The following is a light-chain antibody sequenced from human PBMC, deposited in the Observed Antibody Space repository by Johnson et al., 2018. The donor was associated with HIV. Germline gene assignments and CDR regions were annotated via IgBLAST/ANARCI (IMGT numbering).Light chain of an antibody. J-gene: IGLJ1*01. CDR2: DND. CDR3: GTWDNSLKAEV. V-gene: IGLV1-51*01. CDR1: DSNIGNNY. Sequence: QSVLTQPPSVSAAPGQKVTISCFGSDSNIGNNYVSWYQQLPGTAPKLLIYDNDKRPSGIPDRFSGSKSGTSATLGITGLQTGDEADYYCGTWDNSLKAEVFGTGTKVTVL.